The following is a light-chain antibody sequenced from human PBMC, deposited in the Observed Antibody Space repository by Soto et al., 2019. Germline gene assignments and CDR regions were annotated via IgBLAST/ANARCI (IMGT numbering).Light chain of an antibody. Sequence: EIVLTQFPATLSLSPGERATLSCRASQSVSSYLGWYQQKPGQAPRLLIYGASTRATGIPARFSGSGSGTEFTLTISSLQPEDFATYYCQQHGQWPITFGQGTRLEIK. CDR3: QQHGQWPIT. V-gene: IGKV3-11*01. CDR1: QSVSSY. J-gene: IGKJ5*01. CDR2: GAS.